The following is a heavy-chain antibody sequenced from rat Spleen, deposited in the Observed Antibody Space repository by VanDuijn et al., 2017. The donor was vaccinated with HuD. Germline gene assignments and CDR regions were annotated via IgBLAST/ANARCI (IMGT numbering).Heavy chain of an antibody. V-gene: IGHV5-7*01. CDR1: GFTFSHYD. Sequence: EVQVVESGGGIVQPGRCMKLSWAASGFTFSHYDLVWVRQAPTKGLKWVASISYDGSTPYYRDSVKGRFTISRDNAKSTLYLQMDSLRSEDTATYYCTRGYYFDYWGQGVMVTVSS. CDR3: TRGYYFDY. CDR2: ISYDGSTP. J-gene: IGHJ2*01.